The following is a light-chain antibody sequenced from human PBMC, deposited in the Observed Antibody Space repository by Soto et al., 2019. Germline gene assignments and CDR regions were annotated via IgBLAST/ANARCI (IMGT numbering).Light chain of an antibody. V-gene: IGKV1-17*01. CDR2: ATS. J-gene: IGKJ1*01. Sequence: DIQMTHSPSSLSAAVGDRVTITCLASQAIRNELGWYQHKPGKAPKRLIYATSSLQSGVPSRFSGSGSGTEFTLTISSLQPEDFATYYCLQHNSYPRAFGQGTKVDIK. CDR1: QAIRNE. CDR3: LQHNSYPRA.